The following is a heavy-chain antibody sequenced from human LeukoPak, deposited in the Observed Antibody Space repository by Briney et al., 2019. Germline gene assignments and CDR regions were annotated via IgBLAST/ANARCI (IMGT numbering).Heavy chain of an antibody. CDR2: VGGNGGST. J-gene: IGHJ4*02. Sequence: PGGSLRLSCAASGFTFSTYAMSWVRQAPGKGLEWVSAVGGNGGSTNYADSVKGRFTISRDNSKNTVYLQMNSLRAEDTAVYYCAKSPGSTYLFDHWGQGTLVTVSS. D-gene: IGHD2-2*01. V-gene: IGHV3-23*01. CDR1: GFTFSTYA. CDR3: AKSPGSTYLFDH.